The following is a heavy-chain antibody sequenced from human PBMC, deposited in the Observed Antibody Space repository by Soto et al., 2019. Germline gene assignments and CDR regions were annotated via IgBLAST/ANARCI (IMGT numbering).Heavy chain of an antibody. J-gene: IGHJ6*03. Sequence: GGSLRLSCAASGFTFSSYSMNWVRQAPGKGLEWVSSISSSSSYIYYADSVKGRFTISRDNAKNSLYLQRNSLRAEDTAGYYWARIGGVVVPAAILTPIGHNYHMDVWGKGTTVTVSS. V-gene: IGHV3-21*01. CDR3: ARIGGVVVPAAILTPIGHNYHMDV. CDR1: GFTFSSYS. D-gene: IGHD2-2*01. CDR2: ISSSSSYI.